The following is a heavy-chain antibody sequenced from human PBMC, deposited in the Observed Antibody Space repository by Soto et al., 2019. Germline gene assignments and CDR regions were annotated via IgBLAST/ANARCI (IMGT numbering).Heavy chain of an antibody. D-gene: IGHD3-3*01. CDR3: ATRITVFGLLIPPLDP. V-gene: IGHV4-34*08. CDR1: SGTVNVYY. J-gene: IGHJ5*02. Sequence: HSETLALSCAVYSGTVNVYYVNLIVKPPGKGLEWIGEINHTGGTHYNPSLKSRVTMSVDTSKNQFSLRLSSVTAADTAIYYCATRITVFGLLIPPLDPSGQGTQVTVSS. CDR2: INHTGGT.